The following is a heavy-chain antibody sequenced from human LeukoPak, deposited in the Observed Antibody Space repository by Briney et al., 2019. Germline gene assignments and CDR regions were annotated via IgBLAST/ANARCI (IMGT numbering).Heavy chain of an antibody. J-gene: IGHJ5*02. CDR2: IYYSGST. V-gene: IGHV4-59*08. CDR3: ARALSYDSSGYYYLHWFDP. CDR1: GGSISSYY. Sequence: PSETLSLTCTVSGGSISSYYWSWIRQPPGKGLEWIGYIYYSGSTNYNPSLKSRVTISVDTSKNQFSLKLSSVTAADTAVYYCARALSYDSSGYYYLHWFDPWGQGTLVTVSS. D-gene: IGHD3-22*01.